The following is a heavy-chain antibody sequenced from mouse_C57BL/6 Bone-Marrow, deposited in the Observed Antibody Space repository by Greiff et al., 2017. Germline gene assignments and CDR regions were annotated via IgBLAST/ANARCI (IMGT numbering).Heavy chain of an antibody. CDR2: IDPEDGDT. CDR3: TTHYYYYSCYAMDY. CDR1: GFNIKDYY. D-gene: IGHD2-1*01. J-gene: IGHJ4*01. Sequence: EVKLMESGAELVRPGASVKLSCTASGFNIKDYYMHWVKQRPEQGLEWIGRIDPEDGDTEYAPKFQGKATMTADTSSNTAYLQLSSLTSEGTAVYYCTTHYYYYSCYAMDYWGQGTSVTVSS. V-gene: IGHV14-1*01.